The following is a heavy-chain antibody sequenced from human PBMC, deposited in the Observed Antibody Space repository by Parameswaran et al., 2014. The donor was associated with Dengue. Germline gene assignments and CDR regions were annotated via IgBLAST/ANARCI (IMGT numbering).Heavy chain of an antibody. CDR3: ASCIAARRSWFDP. D-gene: IGHD6-6*01. V-gene: IGHV3-48*03. J-gene: IGHJ5*02. CDR2: ISSSGSTI. Sequence: VRQMPGKGLEWVSYISSSGSTIYYADSVKGRFTISRDNAKNSLYLQMNSLRAEDTAVYYCASCIAARRSWFDPGAREPWSPSPQ.